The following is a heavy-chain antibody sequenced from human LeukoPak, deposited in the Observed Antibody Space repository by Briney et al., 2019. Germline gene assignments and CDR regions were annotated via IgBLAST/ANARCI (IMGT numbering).Heavy chain of an antibody. Sequence: GGSLRLSCAASGFTVSSNYMSWVRQAPGKGLEWVSVIYSGGSTYYADSVKGRFTISRDNSKNTLYLQMNSLRAKDTAVYYCARARYYYDSSGYYYLYYFDYWGQGTLVTVSS. CDR3: ARARYYYDSSGYYYLYYFDY. CDR2: IYSGGST. J-gene: IGHJ4*02. V-gene: IGHV3-53*01. CDR1: GFTVSSNY. D-gene: IGHD3-22*01.